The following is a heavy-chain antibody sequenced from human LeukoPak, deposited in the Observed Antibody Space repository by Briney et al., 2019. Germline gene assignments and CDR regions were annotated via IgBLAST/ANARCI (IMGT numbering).Heavy chain of an antibody. CDR2: ISWNSGSI. D-gene: IGHD2-2*01. CDR3: AKDSEEGYCSSTSCSLGAFDI. Sequence: GGSLRLSCAASGFTFDDYAMHWDRQAPGKGLEWVSGISWNSGSIGYADSVKGRFTISGDNAKNSLYLQMNSLRAEDTALYYCAKDSEEGYCSSTSCSLGAFDIWGQGTMVTVSS. V-gene: IGHV3-9*01. CDR1: GFTFDDYA. J-gene: IGHJ3*02.